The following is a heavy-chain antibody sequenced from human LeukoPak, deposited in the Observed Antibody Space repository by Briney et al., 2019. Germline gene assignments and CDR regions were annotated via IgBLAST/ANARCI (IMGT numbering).Heavy chain of an antibody. CDR1: GFTFSSYA. J-gene: IGHJ4*02. Sequence: GGSLRLSCAASGFTFSSYAMSWVRQAPGKGLEWVSAISGSGGSTYYADSAKGRFTISRDNSKNTLYLQMNSLRAEDTAVYYCAKGQSGNQPLGYFDYWGQGTLVTVSS. CDR3: AKGQSGNQPLGYFDY. D-gene: IGHD1-26*01. V-gene: IGHV3-23*01. CDR2: ISGSGGST.